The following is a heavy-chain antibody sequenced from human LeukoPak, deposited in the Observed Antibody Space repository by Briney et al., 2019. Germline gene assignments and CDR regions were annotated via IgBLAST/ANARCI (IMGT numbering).Heavy chain of an antibody. CDR3: ARSYYGYFDY. V-gene: IGHV3-30*04. CDR2: ISYDGSNK. Sequence: GGSLRLSCAASGFTFSSYAMHWVRQAPGKGLEWVAVISYDGSNKYYADSVKGRFTISRDNSKNTLYLQMNSLRAEDTAVYYCARSYYGYFDYWGQGTLVTVSS. CDR1: GFTFSSYA. D-gene: IGHD3-10*01. J-gene: IGHJ4*02.